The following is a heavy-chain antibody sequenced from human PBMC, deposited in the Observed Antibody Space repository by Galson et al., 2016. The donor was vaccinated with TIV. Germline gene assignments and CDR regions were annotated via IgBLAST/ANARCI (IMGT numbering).Heavy chain of an antibody. Sequence: SVKVSCKASGGTFSGYAISWIRQAPGQGLEWMGGILPVLGAANYAQGRVTLTADEATSTAYMELSSLRFEDTAVYYCARDTPCGGDCYHFASWGQGTLVTVSS. CDR1: GGTFSGYA. D-gene: IGHD2-21*02. J-gene: IGHJ4*02. CDR3: ARDTPCGGDCYHFAS. V-gene: IGHV1-69*13. CDR2: ILPVLGAA.